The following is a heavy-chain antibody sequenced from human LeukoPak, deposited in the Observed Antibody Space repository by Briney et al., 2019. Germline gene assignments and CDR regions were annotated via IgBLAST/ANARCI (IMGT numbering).Heavy chain of an antibody. D-gene: IGHD6-13*01. CDR3: ARVYATISSWYGDFDY. Sequence: PGGSLRLSCAASGFTFSGYSMNWVRQAPGKGLEWVSYISSSSSTIYFADSVKGRFTISRDNAESSLYLQMNSLRAEDTAVYYCARVYATISSWYGDFDYWGQGTLVTVSS. J-gene: IGHJ4*02. CDR2: ISSSSSTI. V-gene: IGHV3-48*01. CDR1: GFTFSGYS.